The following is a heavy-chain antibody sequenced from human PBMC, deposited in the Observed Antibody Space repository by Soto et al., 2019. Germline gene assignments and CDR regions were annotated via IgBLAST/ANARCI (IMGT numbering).Heavy chain of an antibody. Sequence: QVQLVQSGAEVQKPGASVKVPCKASGYTFSNYAVHWVRQAPGQRLEWMGWINAGNGNTRYSQKFQGRVTISRDTSAHTVYMELNGLRSEDTAVYFCARGHLAVVPVASWFYYMDVWGNGTTVTVSS. CDR3: ARGHLAVVPVASWFYYMDV. D-gene: IGHD2-2*01. CDR1: GYTFSNYA. V-gene: IGHV1-3*01. CDR2: INAGNGNT. J-gene: IGHJ6*03.